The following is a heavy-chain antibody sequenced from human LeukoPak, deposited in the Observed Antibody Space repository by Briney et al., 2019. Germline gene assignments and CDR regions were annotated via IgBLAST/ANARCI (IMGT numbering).Heavy chain of an antibody. CDR2: IYYSGST. D-gene: IGHD3-10*01. CDR1: GNSISSSNW. Sequence: ASETLSLTFAVSGNSISSSNWWTWVRQPPGKGLEWIGQIYYSGSTNYNPTLSRVTISLDKSMNQFSLKLTSVTAADTALYYCARGSGSSGSSFDYWGQGTLVTVSS. CDR3: ARGSGSSGSSFDY. V-gene: IGHV4-4*02. J-gene: IGHJ4*02.